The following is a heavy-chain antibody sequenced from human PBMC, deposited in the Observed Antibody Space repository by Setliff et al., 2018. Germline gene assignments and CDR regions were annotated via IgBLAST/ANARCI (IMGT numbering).Heavy chain of an antibody. V-gene: IGHV4-34*01. Sequence: SETLSLTCTVYGGSFSDYYWGWIRQPPGKGLEWIAEINHSGSTNYNPSLKSRVTISVDTSRNQFSLNLNSVTAADTAVYFCARTTHYDFWSGYLYWGQGTLVTVSS. CDR2: INHSGST. CDR3: ARTTHYDFWSGYLY. J-gene: IGHJ4*02. D-gene: IGHD3-3*01. CDR1: GGSFSDYY.